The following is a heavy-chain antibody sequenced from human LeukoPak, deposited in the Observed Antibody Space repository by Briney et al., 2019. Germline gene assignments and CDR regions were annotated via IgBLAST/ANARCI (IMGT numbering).Heavy chain of an antibody. CDR1: GFTVSSNY. J-gene: IGHJ4*02. V-gene: IGHV3-66*01. D-gene: IGHD3-10*01. CDR2: IYSGGST. Sequence: GGSLRLSCAASGFTVSSNYMSWVRQAPGRGLEWVSVIYSGGSTYYADSVKGRFTISRDNSKNTLFLQMNSLRAGDTAVYYRARGTVTMVDYWGQGTLVTVSS. CDR3: ARGTVTMVDY.